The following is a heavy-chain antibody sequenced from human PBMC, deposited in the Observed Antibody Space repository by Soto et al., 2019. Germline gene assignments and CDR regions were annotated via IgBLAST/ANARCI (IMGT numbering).Heavy chain of an antibody. CDR1: GFTFSSYS. Sequence: GGSLRLSCAASGFTFSSYSMNWVRQAPGKGLEWVSYISSSSSTIYYADSVKGRFTISRDNAKNSLYLQMNSLRAEDTAVYYCARDPWSRRLQVTGSAGGDYWGQGTLVTVSS. CDR2: ISSSSSTI. V-gene: IGHV3-48*01. CDR3: ARDPWSRRLQVTGSAGGDY. J-gene: IGHJ4*02. D-gene: IGHD4-17*01.